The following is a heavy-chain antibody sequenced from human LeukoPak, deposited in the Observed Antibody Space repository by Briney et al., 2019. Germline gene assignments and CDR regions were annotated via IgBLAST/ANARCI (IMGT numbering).Heavy chain of an antibody. CDR1: GFTFSSYA. CDR3: ARVPSGYSSGWYFDY. V-gene: IGHV3-30*04. CDR2: ISYDGSNK. Sequence: GGSLRLSCAASGFTFSSYAMHWVRQAPGKGLEWVAVISYDGSNKYYADSVKGRFTISRDNSKNTLYLQMNSLRAEDTAVYYCARVPSGYSSGWYFDYWGQGTLVTVSS. J-gene: IGHJ4*02. D-gene: IGHD6-19*01.